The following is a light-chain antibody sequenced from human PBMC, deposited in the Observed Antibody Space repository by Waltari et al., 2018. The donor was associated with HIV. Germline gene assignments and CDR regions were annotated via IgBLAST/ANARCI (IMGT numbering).Light chain of an antibody. CDR1: QTLSSS. CDR3: QQYSAFPFT. CDR2: KAS. V-gene: IGKV1-5*03. J-gene: IGKJ2*01. Sequence: DIEMTQSPSPLPLSLGDRVTTTCRASQTLSSSLAWYQQRPGTAPKLLIYKASSLEDGVPSRFSGSGSGTEFTLTISSLQPDDIAVYFCQQYSAFPFTFGQGTKLEI.